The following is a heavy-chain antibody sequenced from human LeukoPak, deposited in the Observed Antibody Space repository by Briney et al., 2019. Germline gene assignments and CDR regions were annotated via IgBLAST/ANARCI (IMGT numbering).Heavy chain of an antibody. CDR1: GYTFTGYY. V-gene: IGHV1-2*02. CDR2: INPNSGGT. D-gene: IGHD3-22*01. Sequence: ASVKVSCKASGYTFTGYYMHWVRQAPRQGLEWMGWINPNSGGTNYAQKFQGRVTMTRDTSISTAYMELSRLRSDDTAVYYCARTYYYDSSGYNYWGQGTLVTVSS. J-gene: IGHJ4*02. CDR3: ARTYYYDSSGYNY.